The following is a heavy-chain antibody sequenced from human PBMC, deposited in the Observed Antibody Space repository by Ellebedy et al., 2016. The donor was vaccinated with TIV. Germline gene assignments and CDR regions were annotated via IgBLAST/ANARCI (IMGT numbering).Heavy chain of an antibody. Sequence: MPSETLSLTCTVSGDSISSRNLYWGWIRQAPGKGLQWIGCIYSSWNTYYNPSLESRVTMSIDTSKNQFSLKLTSVTAADTAVYYCAADRSISWYFYWGQGTLVTVSS. CDR1: GDSISSRNLY. D-gene: IGHD2-2*01. CDR3: AADRSISWYFY. CDR2: IYSSWNT. J-gene: IGHJ4*02. V-gene: IGHV4-39*07.